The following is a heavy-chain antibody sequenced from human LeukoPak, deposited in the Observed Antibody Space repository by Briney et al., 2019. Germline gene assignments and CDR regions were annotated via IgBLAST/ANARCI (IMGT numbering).Heavy chain of an antibody. CDR1: GYTFTSYG. V-gene: IGHV1-18*01. J-gene: IGHJ4*02. CDR3: ARDGPPLVRGQYYFDY. CDR2: ISAYNGNT. D-gene: IGHD3-10*01. Sequence: ASVKVSCKASGYTFTSYGISWVRQAPGQGLEWMGWISAYNGNTNYAQKLQGRVTMTTDTSTSTAYMELRSLRSDDTAVYYCARDGPPLVRGQYYFDYWGQGTLVTVSS.